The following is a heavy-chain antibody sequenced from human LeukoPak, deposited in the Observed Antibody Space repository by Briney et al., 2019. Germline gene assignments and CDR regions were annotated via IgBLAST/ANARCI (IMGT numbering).Heavy chain of an antibody. CDR3: AIFDRREQWLAFDY. CDR2: IYYSGSI. D-gene: IGHD6-19*01. J-gene: IGHJ4*02. V-gene: IGHV4-39*01. CDR1: GGSISDSNYF. Sequence: SETLSLTCTVSGGSISDSNYFWGWIRQPPGQGLEWIGNIYYSGSIYYNPSLKSGVTISVVTSKNQYSLKLSSVTAADTAMDYCAIFDRREQWLAFDYWGQGTLVTVSS.